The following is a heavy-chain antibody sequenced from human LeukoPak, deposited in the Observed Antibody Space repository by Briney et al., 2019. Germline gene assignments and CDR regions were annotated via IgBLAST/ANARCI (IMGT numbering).Heavy chain of an antibody. CDR2: ISNDGSNK. V-gene: IGHV3-30*18. J-gene: IGHJ4*02. Sequence: GGSLRLSCAASGFTFSSYGMHWVRQAPGKGLEWVAAISNDGSNKYYADSVKGRFTISRDNSKNTLYLQMNSLRAEDTAVFYCAKDYYYDSSAFPDYWGQGTLVTVSS. D-gene: IGHD3-22*01. CDR3: AKDYYYDSSAFPDY. CDR1: GFTFSSYG.